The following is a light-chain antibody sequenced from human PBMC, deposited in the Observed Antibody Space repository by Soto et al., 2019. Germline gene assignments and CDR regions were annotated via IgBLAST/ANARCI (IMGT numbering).Light chain of an antibody. CDR2: EVD. CDR1: GSDVGAYKY. Sequence: QSALTQPPSASGSPGQSLTISCAGTGSDVGAYKYVSWYQQHPGKAPKLIIYEVDKRPSGVPDRFSGSKSGNTASLTVSGLQAEDEADYFCTSPTPGSLYVFGTGTKVTVL. V-gene: IGLV2-8*01. CDR3: TSPTPGSLYV. J-gene: IGLJ1*01.